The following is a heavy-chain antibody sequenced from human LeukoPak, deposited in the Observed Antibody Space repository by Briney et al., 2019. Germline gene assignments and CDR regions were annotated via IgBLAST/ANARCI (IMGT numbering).Heavy chain of an antibody. V-gene: IGHV3-30*04. J-gene: IGHJ5*02. CDR3: ARDLGAPIAAAGTGYP. CDR1: GFTFSSYV. CDR2: ISYDGSNE. D-gene: IGHD6-13*01. Sequence: GGSLRLSCAASGFTFSSYVMHWVRQAPGKGLEWVAIISYDGSNEYYADSVKGRFTISRDNSKNTLYLQMNSLRAEDTAVYYCARDLGAPIAAAGTGYPWGQGTLVTVSS.